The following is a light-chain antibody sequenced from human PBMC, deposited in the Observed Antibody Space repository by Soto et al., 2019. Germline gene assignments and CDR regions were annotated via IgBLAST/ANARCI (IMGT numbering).Light chain of an antibody. V-gene: IGKV1-39*01. CDR3: QQRYSTPYT. J-gene: IGKJ2*01. CDR2: AAS. Sequence: DIQMTQSPSYLSASVGDRVTITCRASQSISSDLKWYQQKPGKAPKLLIYAASSLQSGVPSRFSGSGSGTDFTLTISSLQLEDFATYYCQQRYSTPYTFGQGTKLEIK. CDR1: QSISSD.